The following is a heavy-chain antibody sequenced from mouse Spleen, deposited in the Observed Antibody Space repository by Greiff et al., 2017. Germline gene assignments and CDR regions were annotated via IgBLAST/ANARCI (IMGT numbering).Heavy chain of an antibody. CDR3: ARRPITTVVATDYAMDY. V-gene: IGHV1-64*01. J-gene: IGHJ4*01. D-gene: IGHD1-1*01. CDR2: IHPNSGST. Sequence: VQLQQPGAELVKPGASVKLSCKASGYTFTSYWMHWVKQRPGQGLEWIGMIHPNSGSTNYNEKFKSKATLTVDKSSSTAYMQLSSLTSEDSAVYYCARRPITTVVATDYAMDYWGQGTSVTVSS. CDR1: GYTFTSYW.